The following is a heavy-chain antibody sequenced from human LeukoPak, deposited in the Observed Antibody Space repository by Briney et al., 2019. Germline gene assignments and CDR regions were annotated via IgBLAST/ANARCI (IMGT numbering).Heavy chain of an antibody. CDR3: ARQQGYDSSGSMKSHFEY. J-gene: IGHJ4*02. CDR2: MYYSGST. V-gene: IGHV4-59*08. D-gene: IGHD3-22*01. Sequence: SETLSLTCTVSGGSISSISWSWSRPPPGQGLEWIGYMYYSGSTNYNPCLKSRVTISVDTSKNQCSLQLSSVTAADTAVYYCARQQGYDSSGSMKSHFEYCGQETLVTVSS. CDR1: GGSISSIS.